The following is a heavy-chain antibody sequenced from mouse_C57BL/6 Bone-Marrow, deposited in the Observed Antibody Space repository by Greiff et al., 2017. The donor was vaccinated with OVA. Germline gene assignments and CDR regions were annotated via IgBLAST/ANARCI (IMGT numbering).Heavy chain of an antibody. CDR3: ARHPSIYYGNWYFDV. J-gene: IGHJ1*03. CDR2: ISSGGSYT. Sequence: DVMLVESGGDLVKPGGSLKLSCAASGFTFSSYGMSWVRQTPDKRLEWVATISSGGSYTYYPDSVKGRFTISRDNAKNTLYLQMSSLKSEDTAMYYCARHPSIYYGNWYFDVWGTGTTVTVSS. CDR1: GFTFSSYG. D-gene: IGHD2-1*01. V-gene: IGHV5-6*02.